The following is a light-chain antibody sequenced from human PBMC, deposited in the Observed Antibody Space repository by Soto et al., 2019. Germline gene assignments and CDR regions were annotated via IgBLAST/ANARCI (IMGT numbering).Light chain of an antibody. CDR3: SSYTSSNTFV. Sequence: QSALAQPASVSGSTGQSIAISCTGTSSDGGRYNYVSWFQQHPGKAPKLMIYDVSNRPSGVSDRFSGSKSGNTASLTISGLQAEDEADYYCSSYTSSNTFVFGTGTKLTVL. CDR1: SSDGGRYNY. V-gene: IGLV2-14*01. J-gene: IGLJ1*01. CDR2: DVS.